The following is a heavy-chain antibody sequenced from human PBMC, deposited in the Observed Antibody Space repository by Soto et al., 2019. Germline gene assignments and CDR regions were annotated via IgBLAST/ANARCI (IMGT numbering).Heavy chain of an antibody. CDR3: ARERTGTTSMDV. CDR1: GYTFTSYD. V-gene: IGHV1-8*01. CDR2: MNPNSGNT. Sequence: QVQLVQSGAEVKKPGASVKVSCKASGYTFTSYDINWVRQATGQGLAWMGWMNPNSGNTGYAQKFRGRVTMTRNTSISTAYMELSSLRSEDTAVYYCARERTGTTSMDVWGHGTTVTVSS. J-gene: IGHJ6*02. D-gene: IGHD1-1*01.